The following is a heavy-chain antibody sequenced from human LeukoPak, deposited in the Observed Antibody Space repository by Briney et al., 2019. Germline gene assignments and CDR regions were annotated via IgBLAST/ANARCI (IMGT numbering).Heavy chain of an antibody. CDR2: IYSGGST. CDR3: ATTDIVATMGFYYYYGMDV. J-gene: IGHJ6*02. V-gene: IGHV3-53*01. Sequence: GGSLRLSCAASGFTFSSYAMSWVRQAPGKGLEWVSVIYSGGSTYYSDSVKGRFTISRDNSKNTLYLQMNSLRAEDTAVYYCATTDIVATMGFYYYYGMDVWGQGTTVTVSS. D-gene: IGHD5-12*01. CDR1: GFTFSSYA.